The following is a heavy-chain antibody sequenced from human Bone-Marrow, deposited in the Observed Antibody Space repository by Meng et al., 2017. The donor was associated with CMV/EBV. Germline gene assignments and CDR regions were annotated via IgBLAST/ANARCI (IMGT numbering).Heavy chain of an antibody. D-gene: IGHD3-22*01. Sequence: GESLKISCAASGFTFSSYSMNWVRQAPGKGLEWVASISTSSGYIYYADSVKGRFTISRDNAKNSLYLQMNSLRAEDTALYYCAKDQSSSYYYDSSGYYWGDAFDIWGQGTMVAVSS. CDR3: AKDQSSSYYYDSSGYYWGDAFDI. CDR2: ISTSSGYI. V-gene: IGHV3-21*04. J-gene: IGHJ3*02. CDR1: GFTFSSYS.